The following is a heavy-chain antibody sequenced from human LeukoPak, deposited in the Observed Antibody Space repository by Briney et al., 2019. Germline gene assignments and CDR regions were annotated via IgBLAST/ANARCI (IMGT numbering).Heavy chain of an antibody. D-gene: IGHD1-26*01. CDR1: GGSFSGYY. CDR2: IT. V-gene: IGHV4-34*01. Sequence: PSETLSLTCAVYGGSFSGYYWSWIRQPPGKGLEWIGEITNYNPSLKSRVTISVDTSKNQFSLKLSSVTAADTAVYYCARAIEVGAMTPFDYWGQGTLVTVSS. CDR3: ARAIEVGAMTPFDY. J-gene: IGHJ4*02.